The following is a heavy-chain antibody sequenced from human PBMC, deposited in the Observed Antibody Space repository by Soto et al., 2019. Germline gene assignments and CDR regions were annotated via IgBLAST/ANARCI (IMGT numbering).Heavy chain of an antibody. J-gene: IGHJ4*02. Sequence: QVQLVQSGAEVKKPGASVKVSCKASGYIFINYGISWVRQAPGQGLEWMGWINSYNGNTNSAQKVQSRVTMTTDTSTNIAYMELRSLTADDTAVYYCARSAGVVDGDDYWGQGTLVTVSS. D-gene: IGHD3-10*01. CDR1: GYIFINYG. CDR3: ARSAGVVDGDDY. CDR2: INSYNGNT. V-gene: IGHV1-18*01.